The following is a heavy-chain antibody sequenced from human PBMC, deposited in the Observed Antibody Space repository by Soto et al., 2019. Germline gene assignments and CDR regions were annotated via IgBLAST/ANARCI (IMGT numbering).Heavy chain of an antibody. J-gene: IGHJ4*02. V-gene: IGHV3-7*01. CDR3: VSHTTPAY. Sequence: EVQLVESGGTLVQPGGSLRLSCVASGFSFSSYWMSWVRQAPGKGLECVANIKEDGSKNYYVDSVKGRFTISRDNAKNSLFLQMNSLRADDTAVYYCVSHTTPAYWGQGVLVTVSS. D-gene: IGHD1-26*01. CDR2: IKEDGSKN. CDR1: GFSFSSYW.